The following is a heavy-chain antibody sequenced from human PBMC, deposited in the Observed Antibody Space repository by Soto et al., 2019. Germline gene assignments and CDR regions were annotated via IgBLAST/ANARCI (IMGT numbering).Heavy chain of an antibody. D-gene: IGHD3-10*01. CDR3: AHRPRGFSYYFDY. CDR2: IYWDDDE. Sequence: QITLKESGPTLVKPTQTLTLTCTFSGFSLTTRGVGVGWIRQPPGKALEWLALIYWDDDEGYSPSLKSRLTXTXDXXKNQVVLTMTTMDPVDTATYYCAHRPRGFSYYFDYWGQGTLVTVSS. J-gene: IGHJ4*02. CDR1: GFSLTTRGVG. V-gene: IGHV2-5*02.